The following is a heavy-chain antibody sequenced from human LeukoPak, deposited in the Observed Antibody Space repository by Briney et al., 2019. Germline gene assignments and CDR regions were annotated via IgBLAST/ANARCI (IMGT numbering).Heavy chain of an antibody. J-gene: IGHJ4*02. Sequence: SETLSLTCTVSGVSISNTLYYWGWIRQPPGKGLEWIGSVYYGGSPKYNPSLKSRVAISVDTSNNQFSLSLRSVSPADTAVYYCARGSQPLLMFFDSWGQGTQVTVSS. CDR1: GVSISNTLYY. CDR2: VYYGGSP. V-gene: IGHV4-39*01. CDR3: ARGSQPLLMFFDS. D-gene: IGHD2-8*01.